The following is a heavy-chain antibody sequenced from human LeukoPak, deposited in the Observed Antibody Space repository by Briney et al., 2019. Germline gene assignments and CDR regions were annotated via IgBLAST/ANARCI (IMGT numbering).Heavy chain of an antibody. D-gene: IGHD5-12*01. CDR3: AKDIGATIWFDP. CDR2: ISGSGGST. V-gene: IGHV3-23*01. J-gene: IGHJ5*02. Sequence: GGFLSLSCAASGFTFSSYAMSWVRLAPGKGLEWVSAISGSGGSTHYADSVKGRFTISRDNSKNTLYLQMNSLRAEDTAVYYCAKDIGATIWFDPWGQGTLVTVSS. CDR1: GFTFSSYA.